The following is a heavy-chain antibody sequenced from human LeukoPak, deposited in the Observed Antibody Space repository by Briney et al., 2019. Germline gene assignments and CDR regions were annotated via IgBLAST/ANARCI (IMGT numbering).Heavy chain of an antibody. CDR3: ARWTTVTRAFDY. D-gene: IGHD4-11*01. CDR2: IYSSGST. Sequence: SETLSLTCAVSGGSISIYYWNWIRQPAGKGLEWIGRIYSSGSTNYNPSLKSRVTMSVDTSKNHFFLTLTSVTAADTAVYYCARWTTVTRAFDYWGQGTLVTVSS. V-gene: IGHV4-4*07. J-gene: IGHJ4*02. CDR1: GGSISIYY.